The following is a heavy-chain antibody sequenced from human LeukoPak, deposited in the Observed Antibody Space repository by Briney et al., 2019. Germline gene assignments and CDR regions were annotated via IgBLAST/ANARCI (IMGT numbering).Heavy chain of an antibody. CDR1: GFTVSSNY. CDR2: ISSSSSYI. J-gene: IGHJ4*02. V-gene: IGHV3-21*01. Sequence: GGSLRLSCAASGFTVSSNYMSWVRQAPGKGLEWVSSISSSSSYIYYADSVKGRFTISRDNAKNSLYLQMNSLRAEDTAVYYCARGGSRGFDYWGQGTLVTVSS. CDR3: ARGGSRGFDY. D-gene: IGHD3-10*01.